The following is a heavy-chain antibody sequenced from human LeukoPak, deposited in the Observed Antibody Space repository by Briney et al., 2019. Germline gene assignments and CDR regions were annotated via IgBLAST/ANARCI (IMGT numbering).Heavy chain of an antibody. CDR2: IYNSGRA. J-gene: IGHJ5*02. V-gene: IGHV4-59*08. CDR1: GGSISRFY. D-gene: IGHD6-6*01. Sequence: PSETLSLTCTVSGGSISRFYWSWIRQPPGKGLEWIGYIYNSGRANYNPSLKSRVIISEDTSKNQFSLRLRSVPAADTAVYYCARQPYSISSGINWFDPWGQGILVTVSS. CDR3: ARQPYSISSGINWFDP.